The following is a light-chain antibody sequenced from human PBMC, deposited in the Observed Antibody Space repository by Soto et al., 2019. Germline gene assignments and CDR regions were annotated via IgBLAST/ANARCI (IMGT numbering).Light chain of an antibody. J-gene: IGLJ3*02. CDR2: STS. Sequence: QTVVTQEPSLTVSPGGTVTLTCASSTGAVTSGYSPNWFQQKAGQAPRVLIYSTSNKHSWTPARFSGSLLGGKAALTLSGVQPEDEAEYYCLLFYGDAWVFGGGTKVTVL. CDR1: TGAVTSGYS. V-gene: IGLV7-43*01. CDR3: LLFYGDAWV.